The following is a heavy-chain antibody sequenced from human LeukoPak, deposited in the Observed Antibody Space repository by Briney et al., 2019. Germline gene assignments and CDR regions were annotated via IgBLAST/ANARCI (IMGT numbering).Heavy chain of an antibody. D-gene: IGHD3-22*01. Sequence: SETLSLTCSVSGDSVSRSDSDWDWIGQPPGKGLEWIGTIYYSGRTYYSPSLKGRITMSVDPSNNPFSLSLRSVTAADTAIYYCARRRYYDGSGYLEWGQGTLLSVSS. CDR2: IYYSGRT. CDR3: ARRRYYDGSGYLE. CDR1: GDSVSRSDSD. J-gene: IGHJ1*01. V-gene: IGHV4-39*01.